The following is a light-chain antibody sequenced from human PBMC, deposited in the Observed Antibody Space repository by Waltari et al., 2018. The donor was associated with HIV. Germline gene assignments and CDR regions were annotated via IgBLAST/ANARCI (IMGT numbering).Light chain of an antibody. Sequence: DIVMTQSPDSLVVSLGERATINCKSSQSVLHSSNNKNYLAWYQQKPGQPPKLLIYWASTRESGVPDRFSGSGSGTDFTLTISSLQAEDVAVYYCQQYYSTPPITFGQGTRLEIK. CDR2: WAS. CDR3: QQYYSTPPIT. CDR1: QSVLHSSNNKNY. V-gene: IGKV4-1*01. J-gene: IGKJ5*01.